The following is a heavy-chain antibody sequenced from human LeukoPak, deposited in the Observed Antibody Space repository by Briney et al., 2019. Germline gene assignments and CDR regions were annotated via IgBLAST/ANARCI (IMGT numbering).Heavy chain of an antibody. D-gene: IGHD3-3*01. CDR1: GGSISSGSYY. CDR3: ARDPYYDFWSGGFDP. CDR2: IYTSGST. Sequence: SQTLSLTCTASGGSISSGSYYWRWIRQPAGKGLEWIGRIYTSGSTNYNPSLKSRVTISVDTSKNQFSLKLSSVTAADTAVYYCARDPYYDFWSGGFDPWGQGTLVTVSS. V-gene: IGHV4-61*02. J-gene: IGHJ5*02.